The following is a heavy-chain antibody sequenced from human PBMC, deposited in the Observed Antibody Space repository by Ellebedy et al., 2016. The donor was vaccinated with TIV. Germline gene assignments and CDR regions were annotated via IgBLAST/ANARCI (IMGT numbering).Heavy chain of an antibody. D-gene: IGHD3-3*01. Sequence: SETLSLTXTVSGGSISSYYWSWIRQPPGKGLEWIGYIYYSGSTNYNPSLKSRVTISVDTSKNQFSLKLSSVTAADTAVYYCARVFLEWPNYYYYGMDVWGQGTTVTVSS. J-gene: IGHJ6*02. CDR2: IYYSGST. V-gene: IGHV4-59*01. CDR1: GGSISSYY. CDR3: ARVFLEWPNYYYYGMDV.